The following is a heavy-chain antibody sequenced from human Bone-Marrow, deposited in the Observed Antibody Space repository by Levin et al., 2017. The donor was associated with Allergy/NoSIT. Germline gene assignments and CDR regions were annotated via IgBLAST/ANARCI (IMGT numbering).Heavy chain of an antibody. Sequence: PVASVKVSCKASGYTFSSYDINWVRQATGQGLEWMGWMNPHISNLGYAQKFQGRVTMTRNTSISTAYMELFSLKSDDTAVYYCARGRPQYCSGGTCGNYYFDYWGQGTLVTVSS. V-gene: IGHV1-8*01. D-gene: IGHD2-15*01. CDR2: MNPHISNL. CDR1: GYTFSSYD. CDR3: ARGRPQYCSGGTCGNYYFDY. J-gene: IGHJ4*02.